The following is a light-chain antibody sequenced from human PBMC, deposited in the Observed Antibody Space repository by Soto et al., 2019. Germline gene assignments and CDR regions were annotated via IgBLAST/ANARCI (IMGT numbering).Light chain of an antibody. V-gene: IGKV1-8*01. Sequence: AIRMTQSPSSFSASTGDRVTITCRASQDISSSLAWYQQKPGKAPNLLIYAASTLQGGVPPRFSGSGSGTDFTLTIDCLQSEDFATYYCQQHYDYPITFGGGTKV. J-gene: IGKJ4*01. CDR3: QQHYDYPIT. CDR2: AAS. CDR1: QDISSS.